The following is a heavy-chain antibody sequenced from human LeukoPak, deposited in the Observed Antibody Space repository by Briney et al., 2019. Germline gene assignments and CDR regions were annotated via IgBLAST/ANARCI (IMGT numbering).Heavy chain of an antibody. CDR1: GLTFGDYL. CDR2: ISGGTT. Sequence: GGSLRLSCTASGLTFGDYLMSWFRQAPGKGLEWIGFISGGTTEYAASVKGRFTISRDDSTSIAYLQMNSLTTEDTAVYYCSRGSGWLSVYWGQGTLVTVSS. D-gene: IGHD6-19*01. J-gene: IGHJ4*02. CDR3: SRGSGWLSVY. V-gene: IGHV3-49*03.